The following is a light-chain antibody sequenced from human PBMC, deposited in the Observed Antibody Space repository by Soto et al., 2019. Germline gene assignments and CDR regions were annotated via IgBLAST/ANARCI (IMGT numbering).Light chain of an antibody. CDR1: QSVSTN. Sequence: DIVMTQSPATLSVSPGERATLSCRASQSVSTNLAWYQQKPGQAPRLLIYDASTRATGVPVRFSGSGSGTEFTLSISSVQSEDFAIFYCQQYNRWPRTFGQGTKVDIK. CDR2: DAS. CDR3: QQYNRWPRT. V-gene: IGKV3-15*01. J-gene: IGKJ1*01.